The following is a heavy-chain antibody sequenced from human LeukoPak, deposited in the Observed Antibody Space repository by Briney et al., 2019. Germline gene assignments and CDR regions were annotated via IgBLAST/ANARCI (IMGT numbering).Heavy chain of an antibody. CDR1: GFTFSSYE. J-gene: IGHJ2*01. CDR3: ARAGGGSRDWYFDL. V-gene: IGHV3-48*03. CDR2: ISSSGSTI. D-gene: IGHD2-15*01. Sequence: PPGGSLRLSCAASGFTFSSYEMNWVRQAPGKGLEWVSYISSSGSTIYYADSVKGRFTISRDNAKNSLYLQMNSLRAEDTAVYYCARAGGGSRDWYFDLWGRGTLVTVSS.